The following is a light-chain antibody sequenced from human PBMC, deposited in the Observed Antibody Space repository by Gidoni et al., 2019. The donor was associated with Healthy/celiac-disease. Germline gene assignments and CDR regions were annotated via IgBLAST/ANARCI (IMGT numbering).Light chain of an antibody. CDR3: QQYNNWLPIT. V-gene: IGKV3-15*01. CDR1: QSVSSN. Sequence: EIVMTQSPATLSVSPGERATLSCRASQSVSSNLAWYQQKHGQAPRLLIYGASTRDTGIPARFSGSGSGTEFTLTISSLQSEDLAVYYCQQYNNWLPITFGQGTRLEIK. J-gene: IGKJ5*01. CDR2: GAS.